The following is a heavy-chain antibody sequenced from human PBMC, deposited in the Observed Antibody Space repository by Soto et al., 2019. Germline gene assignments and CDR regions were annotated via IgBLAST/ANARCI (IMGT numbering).Heavy chain of an antibody. V-gene: IGHV5-10-1*01. CDR3: ARQLRAPRDYYYGMDV. D-gene: IGHD6-6*01. CDR2: IDPSDSYT. Sequence: GASLKISCKGSGYSFTSYWISWVRQMPGKGLEWMGRIDPSDSYTNYSPSFQGHVTISADKSISTAYLQWSSLKASDTAMYYCARQLRAPRDYYYGMDVWGQGTTVTVSS. J-gene: IGHJ6*02. CDR1: GYSFTSYW.